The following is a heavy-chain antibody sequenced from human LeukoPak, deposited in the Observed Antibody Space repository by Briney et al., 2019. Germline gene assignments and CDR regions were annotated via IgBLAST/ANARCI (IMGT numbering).Heavy chain of an antibody. CDR1: GGTISSSNW. V-gene: IGHV4-4*02. CDR2: IYHSGST. J-gene: IGHJ6*03. D-gene: IGHD3-10*01. CDR3: ARHRILGYYYGSGSRSGMDV. Sequence: PSETLSLTCAVSGGTISSSNWWSWVRQPPGKGLEWIGEIYHSGSTNYNPSLKSRVTISVDTSKNQFSLKLSSVTAADTAVYYCARHRILGYYYGSGSRSGMDVWGKGTTVTISS.